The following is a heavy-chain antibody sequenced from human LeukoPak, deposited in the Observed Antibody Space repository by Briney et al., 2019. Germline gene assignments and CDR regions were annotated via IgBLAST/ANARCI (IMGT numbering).Heavy chain of an antibody. CDR1: GFTFSSYA. CDR2: IGASGDTT. V-gene: IGHV3-23*01. Sequence: GGSLRLSCAASGFTFSSYAISWVRQAPGKGLEWVSSIGASGDTTYYANSVKGRFTISRDNSKNTLFLQMNSLRAEDTAEYYCAEGQGELAYAYGVSFDYWGQGTLVTVSS. CDR3: AEGQGELAYAYGVSFDY. J-gene: IGHJ4*02. D-gene: IGHD3-3*01.